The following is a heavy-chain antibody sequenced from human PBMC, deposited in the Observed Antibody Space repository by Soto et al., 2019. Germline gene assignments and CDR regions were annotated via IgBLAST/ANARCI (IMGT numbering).Heavy chain of an antibody. CDR3: AGSQGPRWPDYYFDL. CDR2: LAYSGNT. J-gene: IGHJ2*01. V-gene: IGHV4-39*01. Sequence: QRQLQESGPGLVRPSETLSLTCTVSGGSVSTNTYDWGWIRQPPGKGLEWIGSLAYSGNTYSKPALKGRVTISVDKSKNQCSLTLHSVTAVDTALYYCAGSQGPRWPDYYFDLWGRGTLVTVSS. D-gene: IGHD3-10*01. CDR1: GGSVSTNTYD.